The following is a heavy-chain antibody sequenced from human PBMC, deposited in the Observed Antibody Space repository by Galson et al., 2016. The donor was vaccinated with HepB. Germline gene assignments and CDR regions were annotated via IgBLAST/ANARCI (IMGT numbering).Heavy chain of an antibody. CDR3: VKVGDISYRYTSPYYFDS. D-gene: IGHD6-19*01. Sequence: SLRLSCAASGFTFSGYAMHWVRQAPGKGLEHISAISFNGGSTFYAASVKGRFTISRDNSKNTLYFEMSSLSTDDTAVYYCVKVGDISYRYTSPYYFDSWGQGTLVTVSS. J-gene: IGHJ4*02. CDR2: ISFNGGST. CDR1: GFTFSGYA. V-gene: IGHV3-64D*06.